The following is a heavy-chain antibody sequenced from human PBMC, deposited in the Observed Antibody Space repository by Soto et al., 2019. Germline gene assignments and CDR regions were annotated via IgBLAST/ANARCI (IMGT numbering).Heavy chain of an antibody. CDR2: IYYSGST. V-gene: IGHV4-31*03. CDR3: ARRPKRTTVTTVGGMDV. D-gene: IGHD4-17*01. Sequence: ASETLSLTCTVSGGSISSGGYYWSWIRQHPGKGLEWIGYIYYSGSTYYNPSLKSRVTISVDTSKNQFSLKLSSVTAADTAVYYCARRPKRTTVTTVGGMDVWGQGTTVTVSS. J-gene: IGHJ6*02. CDR1: GGSISSGGYY.